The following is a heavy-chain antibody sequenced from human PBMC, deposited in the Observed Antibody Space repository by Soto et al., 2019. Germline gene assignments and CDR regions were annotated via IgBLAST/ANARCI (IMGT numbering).Heavy chain of an antibody. D-gene: IGHD1-26*01. CDR1: GNTFTYRY. CDR2: ITPFNGDV. V-gene: IGHV1-45*02. CDR3: ASGGAGSGPFTWELPDH. J-gene: IGHJ4*02. Sequence: GASVEVSCKALGNTFTYRYLHWVRQAPGQALEWMGWITPFNGDVHYAQKFQERVTITRDRSINTAYMQMSSLRPEDTAMYFCASGGAGSGPFTWELPDHWGQGTLVTVSS.